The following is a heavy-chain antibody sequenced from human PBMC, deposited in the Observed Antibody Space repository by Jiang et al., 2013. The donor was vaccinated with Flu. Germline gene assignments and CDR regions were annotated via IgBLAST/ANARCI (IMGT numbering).Heavy chain of an antibody. CDR3: LKAYINREGHYYYGLDV. CDR1: GFTFSNYA. V-gene: IGHV3-64D*06. J-gene: IGHJ6*02. CDR2: ITNNGGST. D-gene: IGHD1-1*01. Sequence: VQLLESGGGLVQPGGSLRLSCSASGFTFSNYAMHWVRQAPGNGLEYVSAITNNGGSTYYADSVKGRFTISRDNSQNTLYLQMSSLRAEDTAVYYCLKAYINREGHYYYGLDVWGQGTTVTVSS.